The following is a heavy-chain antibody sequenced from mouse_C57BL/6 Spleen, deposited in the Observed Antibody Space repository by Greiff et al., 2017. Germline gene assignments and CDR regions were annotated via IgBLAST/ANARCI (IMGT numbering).Heavy chain of an antibody. CDR1: GYSFTGYY. D-gene: IGHD3-2*02. CDR2: INPSTGGT. Sequence: EVKLMESGPELVKPGASVKISCKASGYSFTGYYMNWVKQSPEKSLEWIGEINPSTGGTTYNQKFKAKATLTVDKSSSTAYMQLKSLTSEDSAVYYCASKGYSMPLAYWGQGTLVTVSA. J-gene: IGHJ3*01. CDR3: ASKGYSMPLAY. V-gene: IGHV1-42*01.